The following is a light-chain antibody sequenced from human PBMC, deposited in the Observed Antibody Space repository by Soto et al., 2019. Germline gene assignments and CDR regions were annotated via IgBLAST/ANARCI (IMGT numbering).Light chain of an antibody. CDR2: DNN. CDR1: SSNIGNNY. CDR3: GTWDNSLSAYV. J-gene: IGLJ1*01. V-gene: IGLV1-51*01. Sequence: QSVLTQPPSVSVAPGQKVTISCSGSSSNIGNNYVSWYQQLPGTAPKLLIYDNNKRPSGIPDRFSGSKSGTSATLGITGLQTGDEADYYCGTWDNSLSAYVFGTGTKVTVL.